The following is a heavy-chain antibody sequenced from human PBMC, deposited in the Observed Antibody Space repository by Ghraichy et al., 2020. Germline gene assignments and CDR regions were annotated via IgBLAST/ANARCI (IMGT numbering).Heavy chain of an antibody. D-gene: IGHD1-26*01. CDR3: VSGSSGSYRRPFDY. CDR2: IYYSGST. CDR1: GGSISSSSYY. Sequence: SETLSLTCTVSGGSISSSSYYWGWIRQPPGKGLEWIGSIYYSGSTYYNPSLKSRVTISVDTSKNQFSLKLSSVTAADTAVYYCVSGSSGSYRRPFDYWGQGTLVTVSS. J-gene: IGHJ4*02. V-gene: IGHV4-39*01.